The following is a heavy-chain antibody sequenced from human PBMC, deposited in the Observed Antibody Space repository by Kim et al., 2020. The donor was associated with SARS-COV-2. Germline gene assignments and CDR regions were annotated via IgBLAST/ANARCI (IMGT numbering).Heavy chain of an antibody. D-gene: IGHD4-17*01. CDR3: ANLRWSY. J-gene: IGHJ4*02. Sequence: SGGRQSYAQKCRGRVTMTRETSTSTVYMELSSLRSEDTAVYYCANLRWSYWGQGTLVTVSS. CDR2: SGGRQ. V-gene: IGHV1-46*01.